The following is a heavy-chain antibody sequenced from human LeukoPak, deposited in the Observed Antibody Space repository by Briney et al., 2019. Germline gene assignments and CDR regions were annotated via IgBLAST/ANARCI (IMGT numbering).Heavy chain of an antibody. CDR2: ISWNSGSI. D-gene: IGHD6-13*01. J-gene: IGHJ4*02. Sequence: PGRSLRLSCAASGFTFDDYAMHWVRQAPGKGLEWVSGISWNSGSIGYADSVKGRFTISRDNAKNSLYLQMNSLRAEGTALYYCANGYSSSWYVPYFDYWGQGTLVTVSS. V-gene: IGHV3-9*01. CDR1: GFTFDDYA. CDR3: ANGYSSSWYVPYFDY.